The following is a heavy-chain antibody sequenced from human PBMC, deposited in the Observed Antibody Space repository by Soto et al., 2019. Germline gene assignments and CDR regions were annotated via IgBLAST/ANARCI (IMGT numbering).Heavy chain of an antibody. CDR3: FGVLAATLDY. V-gene: IGHV4-39*01. CDR1: GGSIRNTNYH. Sequence: SETKALTCSVSGGSIRNTNYHWGWIRQPPGKGLEWIGTLYYRGATDYNPSLKSRVTISVDTSKNQLSLNLSSVTAADTAVYYCFGVLAATLDYWGQGTLVTVSS. J-gene: IGHJ4*01. D-gene: IGHD2-21*02. CDR2: LYYRGAT.